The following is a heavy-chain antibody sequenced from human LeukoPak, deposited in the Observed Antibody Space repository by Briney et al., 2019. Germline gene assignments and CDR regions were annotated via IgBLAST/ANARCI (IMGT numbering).Heavy chain of an antibody. CDR2: ISSSSSTV. Sequence: PGGSLRLSCAASGFTFSSYSMNWVRQAPGKGLEWVSYISSSSSTVYYADSVKGRFTISRENAKNSLYLQMNSLRAEDTAVYYCARARITIFGVVQASANWFDPWGQGTLVTVSS. D-gene: IGHD3-3*01. CDR3: ARARITIFGVVQASANWFDP. J-gene: IGHJ5*02. CDR1: GFTFSSYS. V-gene: IGHV3-48*01.